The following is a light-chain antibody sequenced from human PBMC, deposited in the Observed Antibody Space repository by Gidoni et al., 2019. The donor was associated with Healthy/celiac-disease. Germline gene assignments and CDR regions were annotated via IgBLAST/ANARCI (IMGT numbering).Light chain of an antibody. CDR1: QSVSSSY. CDR2: GAS. Sequence: EIVLTQSPGTLSLSPGERATLACRASQSVSSSYLAWYQQKPGQAPRLLIYGASSRATGIPDRFSGSGSGTDFTLTSSRLEPEDFAVYYCQQYGSSPPSTFGQXTRLEIK. J-gene: IGKJ5*01. CDR3: QQYGSSPPST. V-gene: IGKV3-20*01.